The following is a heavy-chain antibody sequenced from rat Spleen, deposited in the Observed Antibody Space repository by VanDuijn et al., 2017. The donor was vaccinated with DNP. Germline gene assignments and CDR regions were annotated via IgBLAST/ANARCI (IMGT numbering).Heavy chain of an antibody. CDR3: VREGFGVDY. V-gene: IGHV4-2*01. J-gene: IGHJ2*01. D-gene: IGHD4-3*01. Sequence: EVKLVESGGGLAQPGRSLKLSCAASGFNFNDYWMGWVRQAPGKGLEWIAEINKDSRTIKYSPSLKEKLTISRDNAQNTLFLQMSKLGSEDTAIYYCVREGFGVDYWGQGVTVTVSS. CDR2: INKDSRTI. CDR1: GFNFNDYW.